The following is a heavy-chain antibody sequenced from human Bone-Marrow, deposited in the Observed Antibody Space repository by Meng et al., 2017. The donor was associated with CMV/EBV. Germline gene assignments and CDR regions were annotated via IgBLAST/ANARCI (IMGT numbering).Heavy chain of an antibody. Sequence: LRLSCNVSGGSVSSGSYYWSFIRQPPGKGLEWIGYIYYSESTNYNPSLKSRVTRTVDTSKNQFSLKLSSVTAADTAVYQCARAAYCTNGVSSVGKPDYWGQGTLVTVSS. D-gene: IGHD2-8*01. CDR1: GGSVSSGSYY. V-gene: IGHV4-61*01. CDR2: IYYSEST. CDR3: ARAAYCTNGVSSVGKPDY. J-gene: IGHJ4*02.